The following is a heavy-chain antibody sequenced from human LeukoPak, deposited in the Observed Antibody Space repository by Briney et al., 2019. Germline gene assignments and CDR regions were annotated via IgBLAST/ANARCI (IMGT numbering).Heavy chain of an antibody. CDR1: GFSVSTNY. CDR3: ARGLSGHSIFGSGLSDY. J-gene: IGHJ4*02. CDR2: LYDSNEN. Sequence: GGSLRLSCVASGFSVSTNYMNWVRQAPGKGPEWVSVLYDSNENFYLAAVEGRFFISRDSPTNTLYLQMNSLRPENTAVYYCARGLSGHSIFGSGLSDYWGRGTLVTVSS. D-gene: IGHD3-22*01. V-gene: IGHV3-53*05.